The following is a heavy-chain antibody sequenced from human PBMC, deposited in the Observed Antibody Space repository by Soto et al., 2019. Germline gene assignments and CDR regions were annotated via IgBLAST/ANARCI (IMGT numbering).Heavy chain of an antibody. CDR1: GGSISGYY. D-gene: IGHD6-13*01. CDR3: ARGGTSYSSSWNN. V-gene: IGHV4-59*01. Sequence: QVQLQESGPGLVKPSETLSLTCTVSGGSISGYYWSWIRQPPGKGLEWIGCISYSGSTNYNPSLKSRVTMSVDTSKNQFSLKLSSVTAADTAVYYCARGGTSYSSSWNNWGQGTLVTVSS. CDR2: ISYSGST. J-gene: IGHJ4*02.